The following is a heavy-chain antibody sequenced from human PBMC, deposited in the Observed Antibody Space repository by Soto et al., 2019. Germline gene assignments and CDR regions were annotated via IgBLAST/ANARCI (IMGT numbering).Heavy chain of an antibody. CDR1: GGSISSYY. CDR3: ARMAYPRYCSSTSCYGLDP. J-gene: IGHJ5*02. V-gene: IGHV4-59*08. Sequence: SETLSLTCTVSGGSISSYYWSWIRQPPGKGLEWIGYIYYSGSTNYNPSLKSRVTISVDTSKNQFSLKLSSVTAADTAVYYCARMAYPRYCSSTSCYGLDPWGQGTLVTVSS. D-gene: IGHD2-2*01. CDR2: IYYSGST.